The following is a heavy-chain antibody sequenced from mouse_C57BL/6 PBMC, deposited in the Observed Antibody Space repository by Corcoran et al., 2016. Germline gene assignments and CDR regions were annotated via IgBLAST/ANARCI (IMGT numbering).Heavy chain of an antibody. CDR1: GYTFTTYG. J-gene: IGHJ1*03. V-gene: IGHV9-3*01. Sequence: QIQLVQSGPELKKPGETVKISCKASGYTFTTYGMSWVKQAPGKGLKWMGRINTYSGVPTYVDDLKGRFAFSLETSASTAYLQINNLKNEDTATYFCASHYYGSSYWYFDVWGTGTTVTVSS. CDR2: INTYSGVP. D-gene: IGHD1-1*01. CDR3: ASHYYGSSYWYFDV.